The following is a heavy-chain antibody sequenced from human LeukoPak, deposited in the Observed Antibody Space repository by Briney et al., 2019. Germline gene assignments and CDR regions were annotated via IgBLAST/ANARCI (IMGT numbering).Heavy chain of an antibody. V-gene: IGHV4-39*01. CDR1: GGSITSSSYY. J-gene: IGHJ4*02. CDR3: ARLGNWNYRPDY. D-gene: IGHD1-7*01. CDR2: IYYSGST. Sequence: KTSETLSLTCTVSGGSITSSSYYWGWIRQPPGKGLEWVGSIYYSGSTYYNPSLKSRVTISVDTSKNQFSLKLSSVTAADTAAYYCARLGNWNYRPDYWGQGTLVTVSS.